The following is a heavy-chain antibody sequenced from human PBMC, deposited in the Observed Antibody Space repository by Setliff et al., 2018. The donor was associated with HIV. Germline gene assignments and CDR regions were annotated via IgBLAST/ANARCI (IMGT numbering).Heavy chain of an antibody. CDR3: ARALIYCTNGVCYHYYYMDV. J-gene: IGHJ6*03. Sequence: ASVKVSCKASGYTFTSYGISWVRQAPGQGLEWMGWISAYNGSTNYAQKLQGRVTMTTGTSTSTAYMELRSLRSDDTAVYYCARALIYCTNGVCYHYYYMDVWGKGTTVTVSS. D-gene: IGHD2-8*01. V-gene: IGHV1-18*01. CDR1: GYTFTSYG. CDR2: ISAYNGST.